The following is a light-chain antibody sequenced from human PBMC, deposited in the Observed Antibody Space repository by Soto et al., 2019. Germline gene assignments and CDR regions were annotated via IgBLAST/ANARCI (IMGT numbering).Light chain of an antibody. CDR3: QQYGSSPWT. V-gene: IGKV3-20*01. CDR1: QSVSSSF. J-gene: IGKJ1*01. CDR2: GAS. Sequence: EIVLTQSPGTLSLSPGERATLSCRASQSVSSSFLAWYQQKPGQAPRLLIYGASIRATGIPDRFSGSGSGTDFKLTISRVEPEDFAVYYCQQYGSSPWTFGQGTKVEIK.